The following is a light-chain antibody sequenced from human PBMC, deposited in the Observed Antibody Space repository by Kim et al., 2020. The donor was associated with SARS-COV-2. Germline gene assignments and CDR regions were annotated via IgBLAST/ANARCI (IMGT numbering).Light chain of an antibody. Sequence: PGARATISCGASQGVRSNYLAWYPHKPGQAPRLVTYGASCSATGIPDRLSGRGSGTDSTLTIIRPKPDDFAVYYCQHYGSLPWTFDQGTMV. CDR3: QHYGSLPWT. CDR2: GAS. CDR1: QGVRSNY. J-gene: IGKJ1*01. V-gene: IGKV3-20*01.